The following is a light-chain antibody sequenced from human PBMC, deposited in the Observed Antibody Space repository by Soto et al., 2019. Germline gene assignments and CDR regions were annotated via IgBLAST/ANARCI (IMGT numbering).Light chain of an antibody. CDR2: GAS. CDR1: QSVSSSY. V-gene: IGKV3-20*01. J-gene: IGKJ2*01. Sequence: EIVLTQSPGTLSLSPGERATLSCRASQSVSSSYLAWYQQKPGQAPRLLIYGASSRATGIPYRFSGSGAGTDFTRTISRLEPEDFAVYYCQQYGRSPPMYTFGQGTKMEIK. CDR3: QQYGRSPPMYT.